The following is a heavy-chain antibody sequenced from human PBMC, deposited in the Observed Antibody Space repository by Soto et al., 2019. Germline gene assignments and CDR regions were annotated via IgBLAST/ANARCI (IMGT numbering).Heavy chain of an antibody. J-gene: IGHJ4*02. CDR1: GGSISSGGYS. CDR2: IYHSGST. Sequence: QLQLQESGSGLVKPSQTLSLTCAVSGGSISSGGYSWSWIRQPPGKGLEWIGYIYHSGSTYYNPSLKIRVTISVDRSKNQSSLKVSSVTAADTAVYYCAAGGGLPRYYWGQGTLVTVSS. V-gene: IGHV4-30-2*01. D-gene: IGHD5-12*01. CDR3: AAGGGLPRYY.